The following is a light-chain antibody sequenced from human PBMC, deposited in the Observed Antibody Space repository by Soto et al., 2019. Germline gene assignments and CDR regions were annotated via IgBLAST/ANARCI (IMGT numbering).Light chain of an antibody. CDR1: GSDVGGFDS. V-gene: IGLV2-14*01. Sequence: QSALTQPASVSGSPGQSITILCTGTGSDVGGFDSVSWYQHYPGTAPKVIIYVVNYRPSGVSTRFSGSKSGNTASLTISGLQADDEADYYCTSYTHSSTWVFGGGTKLTVL. CDR2: VVN. CDR3: TSYTHSSTWV. J-gene: IGLJ3*02.